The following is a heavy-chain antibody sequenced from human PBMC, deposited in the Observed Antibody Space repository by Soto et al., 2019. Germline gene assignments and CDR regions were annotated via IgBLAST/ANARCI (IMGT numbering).Heavy chain of an antibody. V-gene: IGHV3-72*01. CDR2: IKNKPNSYTT. Sequence: EVQLVESGGGLVQSGGSLRLSCAASGFTFSDHYMDWVRQAPGKGLEWVGRIKNKPNSYTTEYAASVKGRFTISRDDSKNSLYLQMNSLKTEDTAVYYCADGGAGYWGQGTLVTVSS. D-gene: IGHD6-19*01. CDR3: ADGGAGY. J-gene: IGHJ4*02. CDR1: GFTFSDHY.